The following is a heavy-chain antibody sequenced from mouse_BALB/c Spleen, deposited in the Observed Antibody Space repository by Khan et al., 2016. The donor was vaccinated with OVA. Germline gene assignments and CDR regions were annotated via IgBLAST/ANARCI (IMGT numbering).Heavy chain of an antibody. CDR1: GYTFTSYY. V-gene: IGHV1S81*02. Sequence: QVQLQQSGAELVKPGASVKLSCKASGYTFTSYYIYWVKQRPGQGLEWIGGINPSNGGTYFNEKFESKATLTVDKSSSTAFMQVSSLTSEDSAVYYCTRSGWAAFAYWGQGTQVTVSA. D-gene: IGHD1-1*02. CDR2: INPSNGGT. CDR3: TRSGWAAFAY. J-gene: IGHJ3*01.